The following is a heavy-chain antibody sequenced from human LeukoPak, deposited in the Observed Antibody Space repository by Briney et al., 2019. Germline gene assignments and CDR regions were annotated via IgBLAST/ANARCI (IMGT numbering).Heavy chain of an antibody. V-gene: IGHV1-69*04. CDR2: IIPILGIA. Sequence: GASVKVSCKASGYTFTSYGISWVRQAPGQGLEWMGRIIPILGIANYAQKFQGRVTITADKSTSTAYMELSSLRSEDTAVYYCARGRLGESNDAFDIWGQGTMVTVSS. J-gene: IGHJ3*02. D-gene: IGHD3-16*01. CDR3: ARGRLGESNDAFDI. CDR1: GYTFTSYG.